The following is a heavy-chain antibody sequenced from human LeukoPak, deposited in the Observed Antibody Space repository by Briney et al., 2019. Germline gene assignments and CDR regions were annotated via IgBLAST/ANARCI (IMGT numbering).Heavy chain of an antibody. V-gene: IGHV1-69*05. CDR3: ARELSITGTTYFDY. J-gene: IGHJ4*02. D-gene: IGHD1-7*01. CDR2: IIPIFGTA. CDR1: GYTLTELS. Sequence: SVKVSCKVSGYTLTELSMHWVRQAPGQGLEWMGGIIPIFGTANYAQKFQGRVTITTDESTSTAYMELSSLRSEDTAAYYCARELSITGTTYFDYWGQGTLVTVSS.